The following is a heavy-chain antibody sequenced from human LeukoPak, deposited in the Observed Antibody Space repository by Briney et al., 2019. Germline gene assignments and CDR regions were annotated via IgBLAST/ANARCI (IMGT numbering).Heavy chain of an antibody. CDR3: ARTVLTAVSPE. V-gene: IGHV3-7*01. CDR1: GFSFSGYW. J-gene: IGHJ4*02. D-gene: IGHD4-17*01. Sequence: GRSLRLSCAASGFSFSGYWMSWVRQAPGKGLEWVANIKEDGSEKYYVDSVKGRFTISRDNAKNSLYLQMNSLRAEDTAVYYCARTVLTAVSPEWGQGTLVTVSS. CDR2: IKEDGSEK.